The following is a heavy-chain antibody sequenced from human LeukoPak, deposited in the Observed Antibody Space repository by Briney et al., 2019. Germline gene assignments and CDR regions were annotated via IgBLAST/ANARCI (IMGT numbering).Heavy chain of an antibody. CDR2: NYYSGST. D-gene: IGHD6-13*01. CDR1: GGSLSSSSYY. CDR3: ARHPARGIATTYYYGMDV. J-gene: IGHJ6*02. V-gene: IGHV4-39*01. Sequence: SETLSLTCTVSGGSLSSSSYYWGWLRQPPGKGLEGLGSNYYSGSTYYNPSLKSRVTISVDTSKHQFSLKLSSVTAADTAVYYCARHPARGIATTYYYGMDVWGQGTTVTVSS.